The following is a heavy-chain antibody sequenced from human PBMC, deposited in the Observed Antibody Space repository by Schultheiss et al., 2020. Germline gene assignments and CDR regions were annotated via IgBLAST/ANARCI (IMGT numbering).Heavy chain of an antibody. V-gene: IGHV5-51*01. J-gene: IGHJ4*02. CDR2: IFPGDSDT. Sequence: GGSLRLSCKGSGYNFTNHWIGWVRQMPGKGLEYMGIIFPGDSDTRYSPSFQGQVTISADKSISTAYLQWSSLKASDTAMYYCARSRGGDCSFDYWGQGTLVPVS. CDR1: GYNFTNHW. CDR3: ARSRGGDCSFDY. D-gene: IGHD2-21*02.